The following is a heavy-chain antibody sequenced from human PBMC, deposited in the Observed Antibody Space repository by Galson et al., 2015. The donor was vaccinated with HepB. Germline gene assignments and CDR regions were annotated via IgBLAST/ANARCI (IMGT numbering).Heavy chain of an antibody. CDR3: AIALSWISGAFDI. D-gene: IGHD3-3*01. J-gene: IGHJ3*02. CDR2: IRNKPGGGTT. V-gene: IGHV3-49*03. Sequence: SLRLSCAASGFTVGDYAMSWFRQGPGKGLEWVGFIRNKPGGGTTDYAASGKGRFTSSRDDSKSIAYLKMTSLKTDDTAVYYCAIALSWISGAFDIWVRGTMVTVSS. CDR1: GFTVGDYA.